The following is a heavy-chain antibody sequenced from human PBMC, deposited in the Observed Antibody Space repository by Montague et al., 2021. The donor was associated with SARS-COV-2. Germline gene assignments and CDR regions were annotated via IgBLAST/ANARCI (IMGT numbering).Heavy chain of an antibody. CDR1: GDSVSRNSPA. J-gene: IGHJ4*02. CDR3: ARTSASSDY. CDR2: TYSRSKWYN. V-gene: IGHV6-1*01. D-gene: IGHD1-26*01. Sequence: CAISGDSVSRNSPARNWSRQSLSRGLEWLGRTYSRSKWYNDYAVSVKSRITINPDTSKNQISLQLNSVTPEDTAVYYCARTSASSDYWGQGTLVTVSS.